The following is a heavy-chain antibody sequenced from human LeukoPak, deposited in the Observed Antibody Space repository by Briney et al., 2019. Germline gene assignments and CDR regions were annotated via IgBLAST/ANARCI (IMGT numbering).Heavy chain of an antibody. V-gene: IGHV3-30*18. D-gene: IGHD3-3*01. CDR2: ISYDGGNK. CDR1: GFTFSSYG. Sequence: GRSLRLSCAASGFTFSSYGMHWVRQAPGKGLEWVAVISYDGGNKYYADSVKGRFTISRDNSKNTLYLQMNSLRAEDTAVYYCAKEVYDNYFDYWGQGTLVTVSS. CDR3: AKEVYDNYFDY. J-gene: IGHJ4*02.